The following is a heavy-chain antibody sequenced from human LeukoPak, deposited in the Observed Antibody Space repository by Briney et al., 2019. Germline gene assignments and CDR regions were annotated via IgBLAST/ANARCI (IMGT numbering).Heavy chain of an antibody. V-gene: IGHV3-9*01. CDR1: GFTFDDYA. CDR3: AKDIRGAVAAGLDS. J-gene: IGHJ4*02. Sequence: PGGSLRLSCAASGFTFDDYAMHWVRQAPGKGLEWVSGISWNSGSIGYADSVKGRFTISRDNAKNSLYLQMNSLRAEDTALYYCAKDIRGAVAAGLDSWGQGTLVTVSS. CDR2: ISWNSGSI. D-gene: IGHD6-19*01.